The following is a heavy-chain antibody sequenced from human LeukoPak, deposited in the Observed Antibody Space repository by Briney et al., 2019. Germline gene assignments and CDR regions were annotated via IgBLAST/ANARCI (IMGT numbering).Heavy chain of an antibody. D-gene: IGHD2-21*02. CDR2: ISGSGGST. Sequence: GGSLRLSCAASGFTFSSYAMSWLRQAPGKGLEWVSAISGSGGSTYYADSVKGRFTISRDNSKNTLYLQMNSLRAEDTAVYYCAKTRSHCGGDCYSRGYFDYWGQGTLVTVSS. V-gene: IGHV3-23*01. CDR3: AKTRSHCGGDCYSRGYFDY. J-gene: IGHJ4*02. CDR1: GFTFSSYA.